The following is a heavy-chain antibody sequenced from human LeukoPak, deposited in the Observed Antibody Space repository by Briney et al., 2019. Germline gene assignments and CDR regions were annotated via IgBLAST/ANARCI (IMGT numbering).Heavy chain of an antibody. D-gene: IGHD3-9*01. CDR2: ISWNRGSI. CDR1: GFTFDDYA. CDR3: AKSSNYDILTGDFDY. J-gene: IGHJ4*02. V-gene: IGHV3-9*03. Sequence: SGRSLRLSCAASGFTFDDYAMHWVRQAPGKGLEWVSGISWNRGSIGYADSVKGRLTISRDNAKNSLYLQMNSLRAEDMALYYCAKSSNYDILTGDFDYWGQGTLVTVSS.